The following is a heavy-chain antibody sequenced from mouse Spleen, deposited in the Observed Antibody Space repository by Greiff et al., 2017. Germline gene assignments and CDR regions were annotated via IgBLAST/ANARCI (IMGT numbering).Heavy chain of an antibody. CDR3: ARDKGYGSSPPFAY. CDR1: GFTFSSYA. J-gene: IGHJ3*01. CDR2: ISDGGSYT. Sequence: DVKLVESGGGLVKPGGSLKLSCAASGFTFSSYAMSWVRQTPEKRLEWVATISDGGSYTYYPDNVKGRFTISRDNAKNNLYLQMSHLKSEDTAMYYCARDKGYGSSPPFAYWGQGTLVTVSA. D-gene: IGHD1-1*01. V-gene: IGHV5-4*01.